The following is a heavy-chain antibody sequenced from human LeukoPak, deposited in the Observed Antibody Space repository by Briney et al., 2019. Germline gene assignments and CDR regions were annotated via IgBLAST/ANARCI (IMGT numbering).Heavy chain of an antibody. V-gene: IGHV3-72*01. J-gene: IGHJ4*02. Sequence: GGSLRLSCAASGFTFSDHYMDWVRQAPGKGLEWVGRTRNKANSYTTECAASVKGRFTISRDDSKNSLYLQMNSLKTEDTAVYYCARGGSYYPYTFIDYWGQGTLVTVSS. D-gene: IGHD1-26*01. CDR1: GFTFSDHY. CDR3: ARGGSYYPYTFIDY. CDR2: TRNKANSYTT.